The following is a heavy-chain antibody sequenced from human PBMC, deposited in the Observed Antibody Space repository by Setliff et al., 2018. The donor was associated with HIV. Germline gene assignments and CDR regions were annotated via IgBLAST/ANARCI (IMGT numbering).Heavy chain of an antibody. V-gene: IGHV5-51*01. Sequence: PGESLKISCKGSGYSFTNYWIGWVRQVPGKGLEWMGIIYPADSDTRYSPSFQGQVTMSADKSISTAYLHWNSLRPADTAMYYCGRSGKSGELYAYWGQGTRVTVSS. CDR3: GRSGKSGELYAY. J-gene: IGHJ4*02. CDR2: IYPADSDT. CDR1: GYSFTNYW. D-gene: IGHD3-10*01.